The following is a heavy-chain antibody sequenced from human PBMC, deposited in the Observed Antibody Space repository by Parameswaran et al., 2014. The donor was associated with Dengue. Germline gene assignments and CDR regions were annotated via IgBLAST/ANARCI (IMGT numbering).Heavy chain of an antibody. Sequence: WVRQAPGQGLEWMGWMNPNSGNTVYAEEFQGRVTMTRDTSTNTAYMELSSLRSDDTAVYYCAREISRTGGGGLDVWGQGTTVTVSS. J-gene: IGHJ6*02. D-gene: IGHD7-27*01. CDR3: AREISRTGGGGLDV. CDR2: MNPNSGNT. V-gene: IGHV1-8*01.